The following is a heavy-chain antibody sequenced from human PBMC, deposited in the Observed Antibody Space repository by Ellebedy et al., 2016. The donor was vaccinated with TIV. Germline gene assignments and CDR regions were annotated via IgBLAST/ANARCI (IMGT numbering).Heavy chain of an antibody. Sequence: SVKVSCXASGYTFTSYGISWVRQAPGQGLEWMGGIIPIFGTANYAQKFQGRVTITADESTSTAYMELSSLRSEDTAVYYCAREGTPTVPRGGFDYWGQGTLVTVSS. CDR2: IIPIFGTA. CDR1: GYTFTSYG. CDR3: AREGTPTVPRGGFDY. J-gene: IGHJ4*02. V-gene: IGHV1-69*13. D-gene: IGHD4-17*01.